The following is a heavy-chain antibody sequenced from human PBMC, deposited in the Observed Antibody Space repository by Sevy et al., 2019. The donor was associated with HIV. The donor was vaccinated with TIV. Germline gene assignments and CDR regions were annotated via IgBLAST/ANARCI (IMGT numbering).Heavy chain of an antibody. V-gene: IGHV3-23*01. Sequence: GGSLRLSSAASGFTFSSYAMSWVRQAPGKGLEWVSAISGSGGITYYADSVKGRFTISRDNSKNTLYLQMNSLRAEDTAVYYCAKDQSGWNEDYWGQGTLVTVSS. CDR1: GFTFSSYA. CDR2: ISGSGGIT. D-gene: IGHD1-1*01. CDR3: AKDQSGWNEDY. J-gene: IGHJ4*02.